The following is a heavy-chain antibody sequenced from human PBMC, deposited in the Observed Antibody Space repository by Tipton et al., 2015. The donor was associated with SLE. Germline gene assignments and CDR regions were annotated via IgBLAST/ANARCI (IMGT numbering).Heavy chain of an antibody. D-gene: IGHD2-2*01. CDR3: ARAKGSTGQRFDP. J-gene: IGHJ5*02. CDR2: IYHSGST. V-gene: IGHV4-4*02. CDR1: GGSISSSNW. Sequence: TLSLTCAVSGGSISSSNWWSWVRQPPGKGLEWIGEIYHSGSTNYNPSLKSRVTISVDKSKTRFSLKLSSVTAADTAVYYCARAKGSTGQRFDPWGQGTLVTVSS.